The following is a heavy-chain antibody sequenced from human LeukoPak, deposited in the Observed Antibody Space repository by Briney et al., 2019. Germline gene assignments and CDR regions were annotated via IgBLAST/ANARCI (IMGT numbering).Heavy chain of an antibody. J-gene: IGHJ6*03. Sequence: SETLSLTCTVSGGSISSYYWSWIRQPAGKGLEWIGRIYTSGSTNYNPSLKSRVTMSVDTSKNQFSLKLSSVTAADTAVYYCARDFSMEYYYYYYMDVWGKGTTVTISS. CDR1: GGSISSYY. CDR3: ARDFSMEYYYYYYMDV. D-gene: IGHD2/OR15-2a*01. V-gene: IGHV4-4*07. CDR2: IYTSGST.